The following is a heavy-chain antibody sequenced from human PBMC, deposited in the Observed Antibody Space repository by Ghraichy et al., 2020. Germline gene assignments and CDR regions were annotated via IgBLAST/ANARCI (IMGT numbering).Heavy chain of an antibody. CDR2: IKQDGSGK. D-gene: IGHD3-10*01. V-gene: IGHV3-7*01. CDR3: AKDYYNYFDY. Sequence: GGSLRLSCAASGFTFSSSWMSWVRQAPGKGLEWVANIKQDGSGKYYVDSVKGRFTISRDNAKNSVYLQMNSLRAEGTAVYYCAKDYYNYFDYWGQGTLVTVSS. CDR1: GFTFSSSW. J-gene: IGHJ4*02.